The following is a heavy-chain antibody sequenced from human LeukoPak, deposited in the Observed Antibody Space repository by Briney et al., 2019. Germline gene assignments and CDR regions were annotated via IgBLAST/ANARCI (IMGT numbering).Heavy chain of an antibody. CDR3: VMDPREHWFDP. D-gene: IGHD3/OR15-3a*01. Sequence: GSLRLSCAASGFTFSSYAMSWVRQAPGKGLEWVSAIGPGGLRTYYADPVKGRFTISRDNSKNTLHLQMNSLRVEDTAAYYCVMDPREHWFDPWGQGTLVTVSS. J-gene: IGHJ5*02. V-gene: IGHV3-23*01. CDR1: GFTFSSYA. CDR2: IGPGGLRT.